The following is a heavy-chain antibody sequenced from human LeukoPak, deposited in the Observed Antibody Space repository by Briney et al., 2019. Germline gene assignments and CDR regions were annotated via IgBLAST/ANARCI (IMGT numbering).Heavy chain of an antibody. V-gene: IGHV5-51*01. D-gene: IGHD2-2*01. CDR1: GYSFTNYW. J-gene: IGHJ4*02. Sequence: AGESLKISCKGSGYSFTNYWIAWVRQMPGKGLERVGIIYPGDSDTRYSPSFQGQVTISADKSISTAYLQWSSLKASDTAMYYCARHGLYCSSTSCYLFDYWGQGTLVTVSS. CDR3: ARHGLYCSSTSCYLFDY. CDR2: IYPGDSDT.